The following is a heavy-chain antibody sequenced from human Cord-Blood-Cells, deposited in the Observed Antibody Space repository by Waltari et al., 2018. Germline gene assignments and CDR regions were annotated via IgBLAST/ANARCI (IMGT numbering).Heavy chain of an antibody. J-gene: IGHJ3*02. CDR3: ARVTPTVYAIGAFDI. D-gene: IGHD2-8*01. V-gene: IGHV4-39*01. CDR2: IYYSGST. CDR1: GGSISSSSYY. Sequence: QLQLQESGPGLVKPSETLSLTCTVSGGSISSSSYYWGWIRQPPGKGLEWIGSIYYSGSTYYNPSLKSRVTISVDTSKNQFSLKLSSVTAADTAVYYCARVTPTVYAIGAFDIWGQGTMVTVSS.